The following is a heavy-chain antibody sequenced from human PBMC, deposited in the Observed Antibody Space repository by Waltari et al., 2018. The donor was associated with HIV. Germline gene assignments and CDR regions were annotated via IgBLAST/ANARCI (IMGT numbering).Heavy chain of an antibody. J-gene: IGHJ6*02. V-gene: IGHV1-69*01. CDR2: SIPIFGTA. CDR1: GGTFSSYA. Sequence: QVQLVQSGAEVKKPGSSVKVSCKASGGTFSSYAISWVRQAPGQGLEWMGGSIPIFGTANYAQKFQGRVTITADESTSTAYMELSSLRSEDTAVYYCATYSSGYYTYYYYYGMDVWGQGTTVTVSS. D-gene: IGHD3-22*01. CDR3: ATYSSGYYTYYYYYGMDV.